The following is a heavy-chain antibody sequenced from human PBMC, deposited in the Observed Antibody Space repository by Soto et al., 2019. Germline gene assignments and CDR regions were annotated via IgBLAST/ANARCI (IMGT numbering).Heavy chain of an antibody. CDR1: GFTFSSYG. J-gene: IGHJ6*02. Sequence: VQLVESGGGVVQPGRSLRLSCAASGFTFSSYGMHWVRQAPGKGLEWVAVIWYDGSNKYYEDSVKGRFTISRDNSKITLDLQMNSRRAEDTAVYYCAREPGYCSSTSCYGDYYYYGMDVWGQGTTVTVSS. CDR3: AREPGYCSSTSCYGDYYYYGMDV. CDR2: IWYDGSNK. V-gene: IGHV3-33*01. D-gene: IGHD2-2*01.